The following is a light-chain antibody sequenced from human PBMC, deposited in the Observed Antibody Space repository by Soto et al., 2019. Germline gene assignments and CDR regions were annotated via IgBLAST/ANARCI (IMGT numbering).Light chain of an antibody. CDR2: RNN. CDR1: ISNIGNNF. J-gene: IGLJ3*02. V-gene: IGLV1-44*01. CDR3: AAWDDSLNGWV. Sequence: QSVLTQPPSASGTPGQRVTISCSGSISNIGNNFVFWYQHLPGTAPKLVIDRNNQRPSGVPDRFSGSKSGTSASLAISGLQSEDEADYYCAAWDDSLNGWVFGGGTKLTVL.